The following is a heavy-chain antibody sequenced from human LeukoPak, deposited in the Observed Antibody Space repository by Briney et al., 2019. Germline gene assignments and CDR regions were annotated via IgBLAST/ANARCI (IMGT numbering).Heavy chain of an antibody. V-gene: IGHV4-61*02. CDR2: IYTSGST. D-gene: IGHD3-10*01. CDR3: AREGPRVREVSLAY. CDR1: GGSISSGSYY. Sequence: SETLSLTCTVSGGSISSGSYYWSWIRQPAGKGLEWIGRIYTSGSTNYNPSLKSRVTISVDTSKNQFSLKLSSVTAADTAVYYCAREGPRVREVSLAYWGQGTLVTVSS. J-gene: IGHJ4*02.